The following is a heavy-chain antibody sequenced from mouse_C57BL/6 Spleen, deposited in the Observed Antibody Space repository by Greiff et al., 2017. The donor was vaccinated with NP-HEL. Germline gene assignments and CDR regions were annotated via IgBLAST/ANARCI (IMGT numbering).Heavy chain of an antibody. CDR2: IDPSDSYT. V-gene: IGHV1-59*01. Sequence: QVQLQQPGAELVRPGTSVKLSCKASGYTFTSYWMHWVKQRPGQGLEWIGVIDPSDSYTNYNQKFKGKATLTVDTSSSTAYMQLSSLTSEDSEVYYCARGVYGNYGDYWGQGTTLTVSS. CDR1: GYTFTSYW. CDR3: ARGVYGNYGDY. J-gene: IGHJ2*01. D-gene: IGHD2-1*01.